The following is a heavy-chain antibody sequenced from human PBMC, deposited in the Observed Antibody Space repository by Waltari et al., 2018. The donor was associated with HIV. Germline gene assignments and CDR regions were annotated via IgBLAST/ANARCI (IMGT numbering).Heavy chain of an antibody. CDR1: GFTFSDYY. D-gene: IGHD1-26*01. Sequence: SGFTFSDYYMDWVRQAPGKGLEWVGRTRNKAYSYTTEYAASVKGRFTLSRDESKNSLYLQMNSLKIEDTAVYYCVRGRGRESPGVLEIWGQGTMVTVSS. V-gene: IGHV3-72*01. J-gene: IGHJ3*02. CDR3: VRGRGRESPGVLEI. CDR2: TRNKAYSYTT.